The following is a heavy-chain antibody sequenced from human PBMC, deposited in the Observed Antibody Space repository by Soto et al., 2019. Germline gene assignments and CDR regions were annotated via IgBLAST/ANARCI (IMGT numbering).Heavy chain of an antibody. D-gene: IGHD2-15*01. V-gene: IGHV3-30*18. CDR2: ISYDGSNK. J-gene: IGHJ6*02. CDR3: AKDSCSGGSCYPFYRMDV. Sequence: GGSLRLSCAASGFTFSSYGMHWVRQAPGKGLEWVAVISYDGSNKYYADSVKGRFTISRDNSKNTLYLQMNSLRAEDTAVYYCAKDSCSGGSCYPFYRMDVWGQGTTVTVSS. CDR1: GFTFSSYG.